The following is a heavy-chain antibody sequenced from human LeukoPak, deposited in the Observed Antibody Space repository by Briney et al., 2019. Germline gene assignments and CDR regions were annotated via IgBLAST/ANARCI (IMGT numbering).Heavy chain of an antibody. Sequence: GGSVRLSCAASGFAFSSYAMSWVRQAPGKGLEWVSAISGSGGNTYYADSVKGRFTISRDNSKNTLYLQMNSLRAEDTAVYYCANGQLAQVDYWGQGTLVTVSS. CDR3: ANGQLAQVDY. V-gene: IGHV3-23*01. J-gene: IGHJ4*02. CDR1: GFAFSSYA. CDR2: ISGSGGNT. D-gene: IGHD6-6*01.